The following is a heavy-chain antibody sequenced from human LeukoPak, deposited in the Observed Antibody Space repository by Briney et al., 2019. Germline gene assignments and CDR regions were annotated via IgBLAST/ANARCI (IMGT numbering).Heavy chain of an antibody. Sequence: GGSLRLSCAASGFTFRTYDMNWVRQAPGKGLEWGAAISGRGDNTYYVDSVKGRFTISRDNSRNTLYLHLNSLRAEDTAIHYCTRGRRGVFNDAFDIWGQGTVVTVSS. J-gene: IGHJ3*02. CDR1: GFTFRTYD. D-gene: IGHD3-10*01. V-gene: IGHV3-23*01. CDR2: ISGRGDNT. CDR3: TRGRRGVFNDAFDI.